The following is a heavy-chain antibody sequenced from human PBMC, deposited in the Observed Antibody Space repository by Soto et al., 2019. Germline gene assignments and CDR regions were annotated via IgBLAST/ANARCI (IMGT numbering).Heavy chain of an antibody. CDR1: GGSFSGYY. CDR2: INHSGST. Sequence: ASETLSLTCAVYGGSFSGYYWSWIRQPPGKGLEWIGEINHSGSTNYNPSLKSRVTISVDTSKNQFSLKLSSVTAADTAVYYCARTPYSPSYYFDYWGQGTLVTVSS. CDR3: ARTPYSPSYYFDY. D-gene: IGHD2-15*01. V-gene: IGHV4-34*01. J-gene: IGHJ4*02.